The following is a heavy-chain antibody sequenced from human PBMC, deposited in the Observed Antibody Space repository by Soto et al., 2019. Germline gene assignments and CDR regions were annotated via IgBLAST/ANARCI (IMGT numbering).Heavy chain of an antibody. J-gene: IGHJ6*02. V-gene: IGHV4-59*01. CDR1: GGSISSYY. Sequence: SETLSLTCTVSGGSISSYYWSWIRQPPGKGLEWIGNIYYSGSTNYNPSLKSRVTISVDTSKNQFSLKLSSVTAADTAVYYCARERYYGMDVWGQGTTVTVS. CDR3: ARERYYGMDV. CDR2: IYYSGST.